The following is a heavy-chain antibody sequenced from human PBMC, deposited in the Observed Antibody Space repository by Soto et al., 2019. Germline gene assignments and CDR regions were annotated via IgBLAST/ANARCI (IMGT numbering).Heavy chain of an antibody. CDR3: ARVYCGGDCYSYYYYYGMDV. J-gene: IGHJ6*02. Sequence: SVKVSCKASGGTFSSYAISWVRQAPGQGLEWMGGIIPIFGTANYAQKFQGGVTITADKSTSTAYMELSSLRSEDTAVYYCARVYCGGDCYSYYYYYGMDVWGQGTTVTVSS. CDR2: IIPIFGTA. V-gene: IGHV1-69*06. CDR1: GGTFSSYA. D-gene: IGHD2-21*02.